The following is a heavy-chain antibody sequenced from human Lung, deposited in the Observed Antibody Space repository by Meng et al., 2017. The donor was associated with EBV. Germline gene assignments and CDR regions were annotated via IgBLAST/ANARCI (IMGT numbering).Heavy chain of an antibody. CDR1: GGSISSVDYY. V-gene: IGHV4-30-4*01. D-gene: IGHD5-18*01. Sequence: QVQLHESAPALLHPSTPLPLTCTASGGSISSVDYYSSWLRQPPGKVLELIGHIYYSGITSYNPSLKSRVTISVDTSNNQFSLKLSSVTAADTAMYYCARVGWRQWSFDLWGRATLVTVSS. J-gene: IGHJ2*01. CDR2: IYYSGIT. CDR3: ARVGWRQWSFDL.